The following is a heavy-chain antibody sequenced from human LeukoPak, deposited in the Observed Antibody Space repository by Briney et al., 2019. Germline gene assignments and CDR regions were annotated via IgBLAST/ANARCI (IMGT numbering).Heavy chain of an antibody. CDR2: IFNHSRPI. J-gene: IGHJ4*02. V-gene: IGHV3-48*03. CDR1: GFTFKNYE. D-gene: IGHD2-15*01. Sequence: GGSLRLSCAASGFTFKNYEMHWVRQAPGKGLEWVSYIFNHSRPIYYADSVKGRFTISRDNAKNSLYLQMNSLRAEDTAVYFCARVSGSLRYCSGGSCYSGALDYWGRGTLVTVSS. CDR3: ARVSGSLRYCSGGSCYSGALDY.